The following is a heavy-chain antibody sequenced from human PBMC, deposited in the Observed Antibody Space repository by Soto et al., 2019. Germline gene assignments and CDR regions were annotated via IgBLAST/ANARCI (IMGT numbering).Heavy chain of an antibody. CDR3: ARDDYQASYNMDV. CDR1: GFTLSTYA. J-gene: IGHJ6*02. D-gene: IGHD3-16*01. V-gene: IGHV3-30-3*01. CDR2: ISYDGSKK. Sequence: GRSQRLSCAASGFTLSTYAMHWVRQAPGNGLEWVAVISYDGSKKYHTDSVKGRFTISRYNSKNTLFLEMNSLRVEDTAVYYCARDDYQASYNMDVWGQGTTVTVS.